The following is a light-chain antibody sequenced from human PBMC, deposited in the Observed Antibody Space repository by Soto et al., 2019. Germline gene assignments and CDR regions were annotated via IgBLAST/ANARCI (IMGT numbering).Light chain of an antibody. CDR1: QSVSRK. CDR2: GAS. CDR3: QQYGSSPWT. Sequence: DIVLTQSPATLSLSPGERATLSCRASQSVSRKLAWYQQKPGQAPRLLIYGASSRATGFPDRFSGSGSGTDFTLTISRLEPEDFAVYYCQQYGSSPWTFGQGTKVDIK. V-gene: IGKV3-20*01. J-gene: IGKJ1*01.